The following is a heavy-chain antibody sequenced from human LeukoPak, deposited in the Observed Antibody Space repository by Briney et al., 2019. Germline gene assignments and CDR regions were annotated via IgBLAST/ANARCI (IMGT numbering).Heavy chain of an antibody. V-gene: IGHV3-7*01. CDR3: ARRDCSSTSCLGPDAFDI. D-gene: IGHD2-2*01. CDR1: GFTFSSYW. CDR2: IKQDGSEK. Sequence: GGSLRLSCAASGFTFSSYWMSWVRQAPGKGLEWVANIKQDGSEKYYVDSVKGRFTISRDNAKNSLYLQINSLRAEDTAMYYCARRDCSSTSCLGPDAFDIWGQGTMVTVSS. J-gene: IGHJ3*02.